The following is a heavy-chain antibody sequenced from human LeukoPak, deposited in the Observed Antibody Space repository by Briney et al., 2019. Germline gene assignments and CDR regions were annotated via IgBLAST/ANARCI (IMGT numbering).Heavy chain of an antibody. CDR1: GYTFTSYG. D-gene: IGHD5-18*01. J-gene: IGHJ4*02. CDR3: ARGATAMVRYYFDY. V-gene: IGHV1-69*13. CDR2: IIPIFGTA. Sequence: ASVKVSCKASGYTFTSYGISWVRQAPGQGLEWMGGIIPIFGTANYAQKFQGRVTITADESTSTAYMELSSLRSEDTAVYYCARGATAMVRYYFDYWGQGTLVTVSS.